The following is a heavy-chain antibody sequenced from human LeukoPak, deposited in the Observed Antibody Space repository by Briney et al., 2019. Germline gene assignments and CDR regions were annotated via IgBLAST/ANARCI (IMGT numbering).Heavy chain of an antibody. J-gene: IGHJ4*02. CDR2: FNVGDSDN. V-gene: IGHV5-51*07. Sequence: GEPLNISCKASGSSLTTSWIGWVHQIQGKGREWMEIFNVGDSDNRYSPSFQGQVTISADKTINTAYLQWSSLKASDTAMYYCARQPRTPMAGDGGSWYFDYWGRGTLVTVSS. D-gene: IGHD3-16*01. CDR3: ARQPRTPMAGDGGSWYFDY. CDR1: GSSLTTSW.